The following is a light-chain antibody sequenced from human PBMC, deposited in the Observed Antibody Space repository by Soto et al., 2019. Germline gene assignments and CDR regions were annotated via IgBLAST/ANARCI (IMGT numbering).Light chain of an antibody. Sequence: EIVLTQSPGTLSLSPGERATLSCRASQSVSSSYLAWYQQKPGQAPRLLIYGASSRATGIQDRFSGSGSGTDFSLPSSRLEPEDFAVYYCQQYGISSWTFGQGTKVEI. CDR3: QQYGISSWT. CDR2: GAS. CDR1: QSVSSSY. V-gene: IGKV3-20*01. J-gene: IGKJ1*01.